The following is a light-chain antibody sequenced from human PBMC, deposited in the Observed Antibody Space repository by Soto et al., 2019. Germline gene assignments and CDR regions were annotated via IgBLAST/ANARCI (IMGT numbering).Light chain of an antibody. CDR1: SSDIGRYNL. CDR3: TSYTITSPYV. V-gene: IGLV2-14*02. CDR2: EAT. J-gene: IGLJ1*01. Sequence: VRTEPASMSGSPGRSIAISCTRTSSDIGRYNLVSWYQHHPGKAPKLIIYEATKRPSGVSYRFSGSKSGNTASLTISGLQAEDEADYYCTSYTITSPYVFGTGTKVTV.